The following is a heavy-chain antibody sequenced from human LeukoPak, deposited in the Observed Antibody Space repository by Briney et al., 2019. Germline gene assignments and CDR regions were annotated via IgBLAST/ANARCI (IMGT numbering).Heavy chain of an antibody. V-gene: IGHV3-30-3*01. CDR2: ISDDGSTE. D-gene: IGHD6-19*01. CDR3: ARDLIAVTGTGFWFDP. CDR1: GVTFSTYA. J-gene: IGHJ5*02. Sequence: GGALRLSCAASGVTFSTYAIPWVRQAPGKRLEWVAVISDDGSTEYYADSVKGRFTISRDNSKNMLYLQMNSLRAEDAAVYYCARDLIAVTGTGFWFDPRGQGTLVTVSS.